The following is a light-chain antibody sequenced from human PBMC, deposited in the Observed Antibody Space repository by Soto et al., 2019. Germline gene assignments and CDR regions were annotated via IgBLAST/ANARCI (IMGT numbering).Light chain of an antibody. CDR1: QSISDT. V-gene: IGKV3-15*01. J-gene: IGKJ1*01. Sequence: KQSPATLSVSPGGRATLSCRASQSISDTLAWYQQKPGQAPRLLIHGASTRATGFPARFSGSGSGTDFTLTISSLQSEEFAVYYCKKYNNWPWTVGKGTKVAIK. CDR3: KKYNNWPWT. CDR2: GAS.